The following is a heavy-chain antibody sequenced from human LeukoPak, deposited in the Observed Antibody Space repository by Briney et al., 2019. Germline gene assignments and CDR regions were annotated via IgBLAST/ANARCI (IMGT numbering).Heavy chain of an antibody. D-gene: IGHD5-12*01. Sequence: ASVKVSCKASGYTFTSYDIHWVRQATGQGLEWMGWMNPNSGNTGYAQKFQGRVTMTRNTSISTAYMELSSLRSEDTAVYYCASSIVATISVGFDYWGQGTLVTVSS. CDR3: ASSIVATISVGFDY. J-gene: IGHJ4*02. V-gene: IGHV1-8*01. CDR1: GYTFTSYD. CDR2: MNPNSGNT.